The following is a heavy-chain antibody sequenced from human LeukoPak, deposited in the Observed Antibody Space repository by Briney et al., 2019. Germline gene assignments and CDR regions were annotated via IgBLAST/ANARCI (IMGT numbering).Heavy chain of an antibody. V-gene: IGHV3-23*01. D-gene: IGHD5-24*01. CDR3: AKEFGDGYSNFDY. CDR2: ISGNAGST. CDR1: GFTLSSYA. J-gene: IGHJ4*02. Sequence: PGGPLRLSCAASGFTLSSYAMSWVRQAPGKGLEWVSLISGNAGSTYYADSVKGRFTISRDNSKNTLYLQMNSLRAEDTAVHYCAKEFGDGYSNFDYWGQGTLVTVSS.